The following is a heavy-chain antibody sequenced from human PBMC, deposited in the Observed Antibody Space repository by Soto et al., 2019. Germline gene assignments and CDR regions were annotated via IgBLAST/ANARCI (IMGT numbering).Heavy chain of an antibody. V-gene: IGHV1-69*13. Sequence: SVKVSCKASGGTFSSYAISWVRQAPGQGLEWMGGIIPIFGTANYAQKFQGRVTITADESTSTAYMELSSLRSEDTAVYYCARPGGSQHGLRLDYWGQATLLTVSS. D-gene: IGHD5-12*01. CDR1: GGTFSSYA. J-gene: IGHJ4*02. CDR3: ARPGGSQHGLRLDY. CDR2: IIPIFGTA.